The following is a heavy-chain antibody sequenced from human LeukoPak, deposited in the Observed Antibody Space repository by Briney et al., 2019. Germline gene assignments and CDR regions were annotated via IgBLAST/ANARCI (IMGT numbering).Heavy chain of an antibody. Sequence: GGSLRLSCAASGFTFSSYAMHWVRQAPDKGLEWVAVISYDGSNKYYADSVKGRFTISRDNSKNTLYLQMNSLRAEDTAVYYCARVLAGDYYYGMDVWGQGTTVTVSS. J-gene: IGHJ6*02. V-gene: IGHV3-30-3*01. CDR2: ISYDGSNK. CDR1: GFTFSSYA. D-gene: IGHD6-19*01. CDR3: ARVLAGDYYYGMDV.